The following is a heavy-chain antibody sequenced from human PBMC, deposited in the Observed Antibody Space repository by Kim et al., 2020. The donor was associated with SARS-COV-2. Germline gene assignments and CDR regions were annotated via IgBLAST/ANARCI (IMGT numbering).Heavy chain of an antibody. CDR3: ARSTGTTPEYFDF. D-gene: IGHD1-7*01. V-gene: IGHV1-18*01. J-gene: IGHJ4*02. Sequence: YAQKLQGTVTMTTDSTTSTAYMELRSLRSDDTAVYYCARSTGTTPEYFDFWGQGTLVTVSS.